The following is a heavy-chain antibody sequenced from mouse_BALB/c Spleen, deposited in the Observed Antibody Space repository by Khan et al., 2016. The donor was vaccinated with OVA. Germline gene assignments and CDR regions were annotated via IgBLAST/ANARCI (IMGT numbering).Heavy chain of an antibody. D-gene: IGHD3-1*01. CDR1: GYTFTNYW. Sequence: VQLQESGAELVRPGTSVKMSCKAAGYTFTNYWIGWVKQRPGHGLEWIGDTYPGGGYTNYNEKFKGKATLTADTSSSTAYMQLSGLTSEDSAIYYCARRGAARATWGYFDYWGQGTTLTVSS. CDR3: ARRGAARATWGYFDY. V-gene: IGHV1-63*02. J-gene: IGHJ2*01. CDR2: TYPGGGYT.